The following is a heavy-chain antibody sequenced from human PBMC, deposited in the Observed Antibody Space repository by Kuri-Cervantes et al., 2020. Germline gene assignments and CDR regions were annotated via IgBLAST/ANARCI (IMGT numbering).Heavy chain of an antibody. J-gene: IGHJ1*01. CDR3: ARDGFQH. CDR1: GFTFSTYA. Sequence: GESLKISCAASGFTFSTYAIHWVRQAPGKGLEWVALIWSDGSNEYYEDSVKGRFTISRDNSKNTLYLQMNSLRAEDTAVYYCARDGFQHWGQGTLVTVSS. CDR2: IWSDGSNE. V-gene: IGHV3-33*08.